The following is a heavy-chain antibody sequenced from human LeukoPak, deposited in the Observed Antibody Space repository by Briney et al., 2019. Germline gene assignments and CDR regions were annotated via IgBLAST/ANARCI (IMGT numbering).Heavy chain of an antibody. V-gene: IGHV3-38-3*01. Sequence: GGSLRLSCAASGFTVSSNEMSWVRQAPGKGLEWVSSISGGSTYYADSRKGRFTISRDNSKNTLHLQMNSLRAEDTAVYYCARDGGGSQFSDAFDIWGQGTMVTVSS. CDR3: ARDGGGSQFSDAFDI. CDR1: GFTVSSNE. CDR2: ISGGST. J-gene: IGHJ3*02. D-gene: IGHD1-26*01.